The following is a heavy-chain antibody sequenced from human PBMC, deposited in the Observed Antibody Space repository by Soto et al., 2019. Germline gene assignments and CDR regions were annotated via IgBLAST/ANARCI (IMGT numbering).Heavy chain of an antibody. CDR2: IYYSGST. Sequence: QLQLQESGPGLVKPSETLSLTCTVSGGSISSSSYYWGWIRQPPGKGLEWIGSIYYSGSTYYNPSLKSRVTLSVATSKNQFSLKLSSVTAADTAVYYCATRGGPYGSGRRPDWFDPWGQGTLVTVSS. CDR3: ATRGGPYGSGRRPDWFDP. CDR1: GGSISSSSYY. J-gene: IGHJ5*02. V-gene: IGHV4-39*01. D-gene: IGHD3-10*01.